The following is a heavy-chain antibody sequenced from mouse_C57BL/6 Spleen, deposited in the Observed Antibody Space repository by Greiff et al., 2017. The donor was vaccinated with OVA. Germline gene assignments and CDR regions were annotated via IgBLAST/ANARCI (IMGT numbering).Heavy chain of an antibody. V-gene: IGHV14-1*01. CDR3: TPLIYYGSHWYIDV. Sequence: EVQLQQSGAELVRPGASVKLSCTASGFNIKDYYMHWVKQRPEQGLEWIGRIDPEDGDTEYAPKFQGKATMTADTSSNTAYLQLSSLTSEYTAVYYCTPLIYYGSHWYIDVWGTGTTVTVSS. CDR2: IDPEDGDT. D-gene: IGHD2-2*01. J-gene: IGHJ1*03. CDR1: GFNIKDYY.